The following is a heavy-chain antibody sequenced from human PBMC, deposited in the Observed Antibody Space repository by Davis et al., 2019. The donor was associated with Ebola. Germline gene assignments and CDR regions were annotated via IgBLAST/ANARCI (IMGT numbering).Heavy chain of an antibody. CDR3: AREIKGPTFTIFGPLDY. CDR2: INPNSGGT. V-gene: IGHV1-2*02. CDR1: GYTFTGYY. J-gene: IGHJ4*02. Sequence: AASVKVSYKASGYTFTGYYMHWVRQAPGQGLQWMGWINPNSGGTNYAQKFEGRVTMTRDTSISTAYMELTSLTSDDTAVYYCAREIKGPTFTIFGPLDYWGQGTLVTVSS. D-gene: IGHD3-3*01.